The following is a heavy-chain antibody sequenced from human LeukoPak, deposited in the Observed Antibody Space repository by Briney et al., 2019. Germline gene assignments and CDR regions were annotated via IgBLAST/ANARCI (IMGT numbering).Heavy chain of an antibody. D-gene: IGHD3-10*01. Sequence: SETLSLTCTVSGGSISSSSYYWGWIRQPPGKGLEWIGSIYYSGSTYYNPSLKSRVTISVDTSKNQFSLKLSSVTAADTAVYYCARRLLYGSGSYGGWFDPWGQGTLVTVSS. J-gene: IGHJ5*02. CDR3: ARRLLYGSGSYGGWFDP. CDR1: GGSISSSSYY. CDR2: IYYSGST. V-gene: IGHV4-39*01.